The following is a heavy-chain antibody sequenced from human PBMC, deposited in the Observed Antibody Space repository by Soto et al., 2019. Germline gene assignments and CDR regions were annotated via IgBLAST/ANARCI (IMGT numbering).Heavy chain of an antibody. D-gene: IGHD1-26*01. CDR3: ASGQVGATPWFDP. CDR1: GASIWSGGYY. J-gene: IGHJ5*02. CDR2: IYDNGTT. Sequence: SETRSLTRTVSGASIWSGGYYLSWIRQDPGKGLEWLGYIYDNGTTYYNPSLKSRVSISRDTSKNQFSLKMTSLTAADTAIYSCASGQVGATPWFDPWGQGTKVTVSS. V-gene: IGHV4-31*02.